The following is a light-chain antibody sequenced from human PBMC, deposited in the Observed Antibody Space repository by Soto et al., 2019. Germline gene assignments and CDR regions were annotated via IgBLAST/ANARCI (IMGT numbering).Light chain of an antibody. CDR1: SSDVGRYNY. CDR3: CSYAGSPRFV. CDR2: DVS. V-gene: IGLV2-11*01. J-gene: IGLJ1*01. Sequence: QSALTQPRSVSGSPGQSVTISCTGTSSDVGRYNYVSWYQHHPGTAPKVMIYDVSERPSGVPDRFSGSKSGNTASLTISGLQAEDEADYCCSYAGSPRFVFGTGTKLPS.